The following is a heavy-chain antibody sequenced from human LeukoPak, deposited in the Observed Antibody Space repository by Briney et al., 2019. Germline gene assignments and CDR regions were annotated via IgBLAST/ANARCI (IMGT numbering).Heavy chain of an antibody. Sequence: GESLKISCKFSGFRLTSCWIGWVRQMPGRGLEWMGIIYPFNSDIRNSPSFQGQVTISVDKSISTAYLHWSSLKASDTAMYYCARRSVDYGMDVWGQGTTVTVSS. CDR1: GFRLTSCW. CDR2: IYPFNSDI. J-gene: IGHJ6*02. V-gene: IGHV5-51*01. CDR3: ARRSVDYGMDV.